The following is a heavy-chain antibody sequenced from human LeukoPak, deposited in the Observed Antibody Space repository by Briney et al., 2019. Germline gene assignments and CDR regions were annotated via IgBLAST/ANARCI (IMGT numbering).Heavy chain of an antibody. CDR3: ARGRVLRRYSSSSAAFDI. V-gene: IGHV1-2*02. CDR2: INPNSGGT. D-gene: IGHD6-6*01. CDR1: GYTFTGYY. Sequence: ASVKVSCKASGYTFTGYYMHWVRQAPGQGLEWMGWINPNSGGTNYAQKFQGRVTMTRDTSISTAYMELSRLRSDDTAVYYCARGRVLRRYSSSSAAFDIWGQGTMVTVSS. J-gene: IGHJ3*02.